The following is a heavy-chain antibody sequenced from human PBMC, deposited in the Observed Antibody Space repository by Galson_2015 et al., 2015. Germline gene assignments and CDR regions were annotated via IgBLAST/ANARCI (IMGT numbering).Heavy chain of an antibody. CDR2: ISSSGGFI. V-gene: IGHV3-48*03. D-gene: IGHD3-10*01. CDR3: ARDGVGGQGWFDP. CDR1: GFTFSSYE. J-gene: IGHJ5*02. Sequence: SLRLSCAASGFTFSSYEMNWVRQAPGKGLEWVSYISSSGGFIYYADSVKGRFTISRDNARNSLYLQMNSLRAEDTAVYHCARDGVGGQGWFDPWGQGTLVTVSS.